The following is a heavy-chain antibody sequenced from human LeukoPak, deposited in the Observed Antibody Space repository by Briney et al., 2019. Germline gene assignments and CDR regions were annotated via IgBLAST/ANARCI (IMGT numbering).Heavy chain of an antibody. Sequence: SETLSLTCTVSGGSISSSSYYWGWIRQPPGKGLEWIGYIYYSGSTNYNPSLKSRVTISVDTSKNQFSLKLSSVTAADTAVYYCARDPRGFGEYDYWGQGTLVTVSS. J-gene: IGHJ4*02. D-gene: IGHD3-10*01. V-gene: IGHV4-61*01. CDR3: ARDPRGFGEYDY. CDR2: IYYSGST. CDR1: GGSISSSSYY.